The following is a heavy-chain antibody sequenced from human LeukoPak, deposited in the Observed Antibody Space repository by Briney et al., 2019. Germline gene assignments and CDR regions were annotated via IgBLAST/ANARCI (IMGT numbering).Heavy chain of an antibody. J-gene: IGHJ4*02. D-gene: IGHD3-3*01. V-gene: IGHV1-8*01. CDR2: MNPNSGNT. CDR3: ARGGGDYDFWSGYYYFDY. Sequence: EASVKVSCKASGYTFTSYDINWVRLATGQGLEWMGWMNPNSGNTGYAQKFQGRVTMTRNTSISTAYMELSSLRSEDTAVYYCARGGGDYDFWSGYYYFDYWGQGTLVTVSS. CDR1: GYTFTSYD.